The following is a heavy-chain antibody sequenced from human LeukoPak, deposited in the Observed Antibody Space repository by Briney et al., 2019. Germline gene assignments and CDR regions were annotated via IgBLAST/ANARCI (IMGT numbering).Heavy chain of an antibody. J-gene: IGHJ4*02. CDR2: IYYSGST. D-gene: IGHD2-15*01. CDR3: ARGFCSGGSCYSAIFDH. Sequence: SETLSLTCTVSGGSISGYYWSWIRQPPGKGLEWIGYIYYSGSTKYNTSLKSRVSISVDTSMNQFSLKLSSVTAADTAVYYCARGFCSGGSCYSAIFDHWGQGTLVTVSS. V-gene: IGHV4-59*01. CDR1: GGSISGYY.